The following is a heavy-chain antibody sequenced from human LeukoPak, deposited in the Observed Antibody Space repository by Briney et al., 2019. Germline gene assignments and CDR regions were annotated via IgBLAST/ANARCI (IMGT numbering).Heavy chain of an antibody. CDR2: INHSGST. V-gene: IGHV4-34*01. D-gene: IGHD6-19*01. CDR3: ARVEAGGSSGWYPDY. Sequence: SETLSLTCAVYGGSFSGYYWSWIRQPPGKGLEWIGEINHSGSTNYNPSLKSRVTISVDTSKSQFSLKLSSVTAADTAVYYCARVEAGGSSGWYPDYWGQRTLVTVSS. CDR1: GGSFSGYY. J-gene: IGHJ4*02.